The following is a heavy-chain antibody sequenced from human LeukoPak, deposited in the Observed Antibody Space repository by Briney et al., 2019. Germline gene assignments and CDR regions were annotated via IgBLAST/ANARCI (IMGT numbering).Heavy chain of an antibody. CDR3: ARFWGLGLSRGPSGMDV. CDR2: MYYIGNA. Sequence: SETLSLTCTVSGGSVKNSNYYWGWIRQPPGKDLEWVGSMYYIGNAYYSPTLMSRVSMSVDTSKNQFSLKLSSVTAADTAVYYCARFWGLGLSRGPSGMDVWGQGTTVTVPS. D-gene: IGHD3-10*01. J-gene: IGHJ6*02. V-gene: IGHV4-39*07. CDR1: GGSVKNSNYY.